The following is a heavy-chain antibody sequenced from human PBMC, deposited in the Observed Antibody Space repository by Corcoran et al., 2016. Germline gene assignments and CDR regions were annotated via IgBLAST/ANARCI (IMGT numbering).Heavy chain of an antibody. D-gene: IGHD2-2*01. Sequence: QVQLVESGGGVVQPGRSLRLSCAASGFTFSSYGMHWVRQAPGTGLEWVAVIWYDGSNKYYADSVKGRFTISRDNSKNTLYLQMNSLRAEDTAVYYCARGSRDGYVDYWGQGTLVTVSS. CDR1: GFTFSSYG. CDR2: IWYDGSNK. V-gene: IGHV3-33*01. CDR3: ARGSRDGYVDY. J-gene: IGHJ4*02.